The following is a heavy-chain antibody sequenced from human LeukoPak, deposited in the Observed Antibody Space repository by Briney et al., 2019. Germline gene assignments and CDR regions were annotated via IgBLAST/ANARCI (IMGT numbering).Heavy chain of an antibody. CDR2: IDPSGGGT. Sequence: ASVKVSCKASGYTFTAYYMHWVRQSPGQGLEWMGIIDPSGGGTSYAQKFQGRVTLTRDTSTSIVYMELSSLTSEDTAVYYCASLGSGSSPIIDFDYWGQGTLVTVCS. J-gene: IGHJ4*02. V-gene: IGHV1-46*01. D-gene: IGHD3-10*01. CDR1: GYTFTAYY. CDR3: ASLGSGSSPIIDFDY.